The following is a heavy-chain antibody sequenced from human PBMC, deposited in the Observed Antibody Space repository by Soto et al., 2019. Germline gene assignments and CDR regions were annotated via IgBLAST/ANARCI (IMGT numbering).Heavy chain of an antibody. D-gene: IGHD5-18*01. J-gene: IGHJ4*02. V-gene: IGHV3-23*01. CDR1: SFTFSTYA. Sequence: AGGSLRLSCAVSSFTFSTYAMSWVRQAPGKGLEWVSAISGSGGSTYAAPPGKGRPTIPRKNPKNTLYLKINIRRAQTPPVYNGAKDHGPSALIQVDYGGQGTLVTVSS. CDR3: AKDHGPSALIQVDY. CDR2: ISGSGGST.